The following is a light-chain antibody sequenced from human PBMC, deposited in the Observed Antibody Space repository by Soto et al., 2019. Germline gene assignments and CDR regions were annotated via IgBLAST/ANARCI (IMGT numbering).Light chain of an antibody. Sequence: AIEMTQSPSSLSASVGDRVTITCRASQGIGSDLAWYQQRPGKAPKLLIYAVSTLQSGVPSRFSGSGSGTDFTLTISSLQPEDSATYYCLQDHNLLTFGRGTKVEIK. V-gene: IGKV1-6*01. J-gene: IGKJ4*01. CDR1: QGIGSD. CDR2: AVS. CDR3: LQDHNLLT.